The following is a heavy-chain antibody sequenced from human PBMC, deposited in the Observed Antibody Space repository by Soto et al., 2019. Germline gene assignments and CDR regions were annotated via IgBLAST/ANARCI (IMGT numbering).Heavy chain of an antibody. J-gene: IGHJ6*02. D-gene: IGHD3-22*01. V-gene: IGHV1-18*04. CDR1: GYTFTSYG. CDR2: ISAYNGNT. Sequence: QVQLVQSGAEVKKPGASVKVSCKASGYTFTSYGISWVRQAPGQGLEWMGWISAYNGNTNYAQKLQGRVTMTTDTSTSTAYTELRSLRSDDTAVYYCASDSSGPYYYYGMDVWGQGTTVTVSS. CDR3: ASDSSGPYYYYGMDV.